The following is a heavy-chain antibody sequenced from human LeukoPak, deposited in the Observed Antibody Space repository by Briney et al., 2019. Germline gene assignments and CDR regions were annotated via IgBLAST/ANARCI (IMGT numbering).Heavy chain of an antibody. CDR2: FDPEDGET. D-gene: IGHD5-18*01. V-gene: IGHV1-24*01. CDR3: ARDTIQLWSLDY. CDR1: GYTLTELS. J-gene: IGHJ4*02. Sequence: GASVKVSCKVSGYTLTELSMHWVRQAPGKGLEWMGGFDPEDGETIYAQKFQGRVTMTRDMSTSTVYMELSSLRSEDTAVYYCARDTIQLWSLDYWGQGTLVTVSS.